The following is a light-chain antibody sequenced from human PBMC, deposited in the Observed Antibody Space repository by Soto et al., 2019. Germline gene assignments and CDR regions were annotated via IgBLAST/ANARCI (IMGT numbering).Light chain of an antibody. V-gene: IGKV3-20*01. CDR1: QSVSSSY. Sequence: EIVLTQSPGTLSLSPGERATLSCRASQSVSSSYLAWYQQKPGQAPRLLIYNTSSRATGIPDRFSGSGSGTDFTLTISRLELEDFAVCYCQQYGSSLLTFGGGTKVDIK. CDR2: NTS. CDR3: QQYGSSLLT. J-gene: IGKJ4*01.